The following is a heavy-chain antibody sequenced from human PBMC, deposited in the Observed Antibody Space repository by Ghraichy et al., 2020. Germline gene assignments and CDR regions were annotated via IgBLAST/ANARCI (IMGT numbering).Heavy chain of an antibody. J-gene: IGHJ3*02. CDR1: GFTFSSYS. CDR3: ARYCSSTSCYGRNAFDI. CDR2: ISSSSSTI. V-gene: IGHV3-48*02. Sequence: GASLRLSCAASGFTFSSYSMNWVRQAPGKGLEWVSYISSSSSTIYYADSVKGRFTISRDNAKNSLYLQMNSLRDEDTAVYYCARYCSSTSCYGRNAFDIWGQGTMVTVSS. D-gene: IGHD2-2*01.